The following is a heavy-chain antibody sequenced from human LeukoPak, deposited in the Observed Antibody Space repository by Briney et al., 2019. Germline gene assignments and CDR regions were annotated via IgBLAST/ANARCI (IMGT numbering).Heavy chain of an antibody. J-gene: IGHJ4*02. CDR1: GGSISSYY. CDR3: ARAKGYNYGFAY. CDR2: IYSSGST. D-gene: IGHD5-18*01. Sequence: PSETLSLTCTVSGGSISSYYWSWIRQPPGKGLEWIGYIYSSGSTNYNPSLKSRVTISVDTSKNQFSLKLSSVTAADTAVYYCARAKGYNYGFAYWGQGILVTVSS. V-gene: IGHV4-59*01.